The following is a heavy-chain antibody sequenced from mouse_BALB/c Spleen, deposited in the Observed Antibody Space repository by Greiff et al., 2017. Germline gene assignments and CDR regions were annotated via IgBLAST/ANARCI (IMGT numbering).Heavy chain of an antibody. V-gene: IGHV5-12-2*01. CDR3: ARGSYGNYRYAMDY. J-gene: IGHJ4*01. Sequence: EVHLVESGGGLVQPGGSLKLSCAASGFTFSSYTMSWVRQTPEKRLEWVAYISNGGGSTYYPDTVKGRFTISRDNAKNTLYLQMSSLKSEDTAMYYCARGSYGNYRYAMDYWGQGTSVTVSS. CDR1: GFTFSSYT. D-gene: IGHD2-1*01. CDR2: ISNGGGST.